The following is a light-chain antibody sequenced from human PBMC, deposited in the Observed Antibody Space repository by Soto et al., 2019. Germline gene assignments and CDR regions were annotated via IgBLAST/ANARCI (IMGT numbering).Light chain of an antibody. J-gene: IGKJ1*01. CDR1: QSVSSY. CDR3: QQRSKWPRT. V-gene: IGKV3-11*01. Sequence: EIVLTQSPATLSLSPGERATLSCRASQSVSSYLAWYQQKPGQAPRLLIYAASIRATGIPARFSGSGSGTDFTLTTSSLEPEDFAVYYCQQRSKWPRTFGPGTKVEFK. CDR2: AAS.